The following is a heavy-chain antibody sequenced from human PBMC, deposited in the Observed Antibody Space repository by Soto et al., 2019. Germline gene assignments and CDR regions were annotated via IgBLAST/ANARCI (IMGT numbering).Heavy chain of an antibody. V-gene: IGHV1-45*02. CDR2: ITPFSGDV. J-gene: IGHJ4*02. CDR3: ASGGAGSGPFTWELPDH. Sequence: QMQLVQSGAEVKKTGSSVTVSCKALGNTFTYRYLHWVRQAPGQALEWMGWITPFSGDVHYAQKYQERVKITRDRSINTAYMQMSSLRSEDTAMYFCASGGAGSGPFTWELPDHWGQGTLVTVSS. D-gene: IGHD1-26*01. CDR1: GNTFTYRY.